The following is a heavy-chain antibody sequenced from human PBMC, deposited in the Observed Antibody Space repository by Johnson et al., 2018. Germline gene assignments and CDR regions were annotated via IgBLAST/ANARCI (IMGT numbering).Heavy chain of an antibody. CDR1: GFTVSSNY. CDR2: ITRSGYTT. V-gene: IGHV3-48*02. CDR3: VIDVDYAFDL. J-gene: IGHJ3*01. Sequence: VQLVQSGGGLIQPGGSLRLSCAASGFTVSSNYMSWVRQAPGRGLEWVSYITRSGYTTKYADSVKGRFTISRDNGRKSLSLQMNSLRDEDTAVYYCVIDVDYAFDLWGQGTRVTVSS. D-gene: IGHD5-12*01.